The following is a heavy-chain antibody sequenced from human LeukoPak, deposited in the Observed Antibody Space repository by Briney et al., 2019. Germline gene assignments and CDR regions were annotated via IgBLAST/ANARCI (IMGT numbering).Heavy chain of an antibody. Sequence: PGGSLRLSCAASGFTFSSYAMSWVRQAPGKGLEWVSAISGSGGSTYYADSVKGRFTISRDNSKNTLYLQMNSLRAEDTAVYYCAKDLILSVTTSVLESYWGQGTLVTVSS. CDR2: ISGSGGST. V-gene: IGHV3-23*01. J-gene: IGHJ4*02. CDR1: GFTFSSYA. D-gene: IGHD4-11*01. CDR3: AKDLILSVTTSVLESY.